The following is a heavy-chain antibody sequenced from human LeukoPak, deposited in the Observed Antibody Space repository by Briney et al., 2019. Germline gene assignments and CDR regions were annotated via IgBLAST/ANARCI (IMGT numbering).Heavy chain of an antibody. CDR3: ARWARYCSSGSCYSWFDP. J-gene: IGHJ5*02. Sequence: GGSLRLSCTASGFTFRSYWMSWVRQAPGKGLEWVANMKLDGSEEYYVDSVKGRFTISSDNAKNSLYLQMNSLRVDDTAVYYCARWARYCSSGSCYSWFDPWGQGTLVTVSS. CDR1: GFTFRSYW. V-gene: IGHV3-7*01. D-gene: IGHD2-15*01. CDR2: MKLDGSEE.